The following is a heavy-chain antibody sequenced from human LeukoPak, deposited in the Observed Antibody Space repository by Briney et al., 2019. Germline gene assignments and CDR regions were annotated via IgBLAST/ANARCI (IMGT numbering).Heavy chain of an antibody. CDR3: VRDRGYSTFDY. V-gene: IGHV3-7*01. CDR2: MKEDGGEI. CDR1: GFPFSNYW. D-gene: IGHD4-23*01. J-gene: IGHJ4*02. Sequence: GGSLRLSCAGPGFPFSNYWMAWVRQAPGKGLERVANMKEDGGEINYVDSVKGRFTISRDNAKNSLDLQMNSLRVDDTAVYYCVRDRGYSTFDYWGQGTLVIVSS.